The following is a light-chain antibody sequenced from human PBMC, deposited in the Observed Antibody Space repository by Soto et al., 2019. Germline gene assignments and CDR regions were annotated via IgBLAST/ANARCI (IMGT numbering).Light chain of an antibody. Sequence: QSALTQPASVSGSPGQSITISCTGTSSDLSFYNFVSWYQQNPGKAPKLLIFEVSNRPSGVSNRFSGSKSGNTASLTISGLQAEDDGDYYCSSYRSSSTPVLFGGGTQLTVL. CDR2: EVS. V-gene: IGLV2-14*01. J-gene: IGLJ2*01. CDR3: SSYRSSSTPVL. CDR1: SSDLSFYNF.